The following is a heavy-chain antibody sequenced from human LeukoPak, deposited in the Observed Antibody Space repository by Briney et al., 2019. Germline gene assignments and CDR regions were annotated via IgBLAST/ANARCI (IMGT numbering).Heavy chain of an antibody. CDR3: ARFHCSSTSCYNFDY. J-gene: IGHJ4*02. CDR1: GYTFTTYG. V-gene: IGHV1-18*01. Sequence: ASVKVSCKASGYTFTTYGINWVRQAPGQGLECIGWISTYSGNTNYAQKVQGRVTMTTDTSTTTAYMELRSLRSDDTAVYYCARFHCSSTSCYNFDYWGQGTLVTVSS. CDR2: ISTYSGNT. D-gene: IGHD2-2*01.